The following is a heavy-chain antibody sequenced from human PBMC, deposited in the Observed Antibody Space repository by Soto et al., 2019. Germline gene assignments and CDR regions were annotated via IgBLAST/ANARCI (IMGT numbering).Heavy chain of an antibody. CDR3: ARDRRRGTAMGLPVGMDV. D-gene: IGHD5-18*01. V-gene: IGHV3-30-3*01. CDR1: GFTFSSYA. CDR2: ISYDGSNK. Sequence: QVQLVESGGGVVQPGRSLRLSCAASGFTFSSYAMHWVRQAPGKGLEWVAVISYDGSNKYYADSVKGRFTISRDNSKNTRYLQMNSLRAEDTAVYYSARDRRRGTAMGLPVGMDVWGQGTTVTVSS. J-gene: IGHJ6*02.